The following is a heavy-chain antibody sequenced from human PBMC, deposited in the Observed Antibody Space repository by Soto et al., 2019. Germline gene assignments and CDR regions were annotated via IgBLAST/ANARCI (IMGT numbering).Heavy chain of an antibody. Sequence: PGESLKISCKGSGYSFTSYWIGWVRQMPGKGLEWMGIIYPGDSDTRYSPSFQGQVTISADKSISTAYLQWSSLKASDTAMYYCARDLAYCGGDCYHDAFDIWGQGNPGHRLL. CDR3: ARDLAYCGGDCYHDAFDI. J-gene: IGHJ3*02. V-gene: IGHV5-51*01. CDR1: GYSFTSYW. D-gene: IGHD2-21*02. CDR2: IYPGDSDT.